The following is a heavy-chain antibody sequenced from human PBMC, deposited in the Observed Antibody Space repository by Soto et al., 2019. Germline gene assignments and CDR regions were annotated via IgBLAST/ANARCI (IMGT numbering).Heavy chain of an antibody. CDR2: IYSGGNT. CDR3: ARPVAEAYSGAFDI. CDR1: GFTVSTNN. J-gene: IGHJ3*02. Sequence: QVVESGGGLVHSGGSLRLSCAASGFTVSTNNMNWVRQAPGKGLEWVSVIYSGGNTYYTDSVKGRFIVSRDNSKNAVFLQEKILREDDTAVYYCARPVAEAYSGAFDIWGQGTMVTVSS. D-gene: IGHD6-19*01. V-gene: IGHV3-66*01.